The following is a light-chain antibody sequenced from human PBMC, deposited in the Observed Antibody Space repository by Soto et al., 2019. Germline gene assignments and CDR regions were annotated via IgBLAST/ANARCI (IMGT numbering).Light chain of an antibody. CDR2: EVS. J-gene: IGLJ2*01. CDR3: SSYVGRNNFVV. CDR1: SSDVGDYIY. V-gene: IGLV2-8*01. Sequence: QSALTQPPSASGSPGQSVTISCTGTSSDVGDYIYVSWYQHHPGKAPKLIIYEVSKRPSGVPDRFSGSRSGSTASLTVSGLQAEDEADYYCSSYVGRNNFVVFGGGTKVTVL.